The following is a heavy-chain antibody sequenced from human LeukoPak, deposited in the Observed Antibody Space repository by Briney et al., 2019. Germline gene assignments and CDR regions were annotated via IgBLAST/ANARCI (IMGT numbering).Heavy chain of an antibody. Sequence: PGGSLRLSCAASGFTFATFAMSWVCQAPGKGLEWVGGISISSVDSYYADSVKGRFSISRDDSKNTLYLQMNRLRDEDTAIYYCAKDRELLFAHCWFDLWGQGTLVTVSS. CDR2: ISISSVDS. CDR3: AKDRELLFAHCWFDL. CDR1: GFTFATFA. J-gene: IGHJ5*02. V-gene: IGHV3-23*01. D-gene: IGHD3-10*01.